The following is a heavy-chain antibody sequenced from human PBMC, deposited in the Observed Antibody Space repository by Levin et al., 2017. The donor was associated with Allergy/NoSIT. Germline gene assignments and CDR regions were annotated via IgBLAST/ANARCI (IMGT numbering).Heavy chain of an antibody. J-gene: IGHJ4*02. D-gene: IGHD3-22*01. V-gene: IGHV1-8*01. CDR1: GYTFTSYD. Sequence: GESLKISCKASGYTFTSYDINWVRQATGQGLEWMGWMNPNSGNTGYAQKFQGRVTMTRNTSISTAYMELSSLRSEDTAVYYCARPYYYDSSGYCLTDFWGQGTLVTVSS. CDR3: ARPYYYDSSGYCLTDF. CDR2: MNPNSGNT.